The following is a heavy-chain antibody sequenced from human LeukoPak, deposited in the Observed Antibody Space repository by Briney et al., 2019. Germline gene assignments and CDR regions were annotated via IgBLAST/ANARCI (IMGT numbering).Heavy chain of an antibody. CDR3: ARVTNYDSSGYYYYFDY. CDR1: GYTFTSYG. V-gene: IGHV1-18*01. Sequence: APVKVSFKASGYTFTSYGISWVRQAPGQGLEWMGWISAYNGNTNYAQKLQGRVTMTTDTSTSTAYMELRSLRSDDTAVYYCARVTNYDSSGYYYYFDYWGQGTLVTVSS. CDR2: ISAYNGNT. D-gene: IGHD3-22*01. J-gene: IGHJ4*02.